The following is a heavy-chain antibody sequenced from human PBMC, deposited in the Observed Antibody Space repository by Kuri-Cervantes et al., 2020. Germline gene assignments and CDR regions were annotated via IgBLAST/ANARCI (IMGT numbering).Heavy chain of an antibody. V-gene: IGHV3-21*01. D-gene: IGHD3-22*01. CDR2: ISSSSSYI. J-gene: IGHJ3*02. CDR3: ARDDGVITVIVEDSHDAFDI. Sequence: GGSLRLSCAASGFTFSSYSMNWVRQAPGKGLEWVSSISSSSSYIYYADSVKGRFTISRDNAKNSLYLQMNSLRAEDTAVYYCARDDGVITVIVEDSHDAFDIWGQGTMVTVSS. CDR1: GFTFSSYS.